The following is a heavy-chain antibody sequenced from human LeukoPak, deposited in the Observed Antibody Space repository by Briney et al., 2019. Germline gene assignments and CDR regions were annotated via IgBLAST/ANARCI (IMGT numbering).Heavy chain of an antibody. CDR2: IYSGGST. D-gene: IGHD6-13*01. V-gene: IGHV3-53*04. J-gene: IGHJ6*02. CDR1: GFTVSSNY. CDR3: ARDRIAAAGDYYYYGMDV. Sequence: GGSPRLSCAVSGFTVSSNYMSWVRQPPGKGLEWVSVIYSGGSTYYADSVKGRFTISRHDSRDTLYLQMNSLRVEDTAVYYCARDRIAAAGDYYYYGMDVWGQGTTVTVSS.